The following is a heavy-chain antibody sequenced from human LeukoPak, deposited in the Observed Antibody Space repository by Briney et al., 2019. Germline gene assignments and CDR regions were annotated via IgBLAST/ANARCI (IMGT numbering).Heavy chain of an antibody. CDR2: IKQDGSDK. Sequence: GGSLRLSCAASGFTFTNYYMSWVRQAPGKGLEWVANIKQDGSDKYYVDSVKGRFTISRDNAKSSLYLQMNSLRAEDTAVYYCARDEGGSYYYFWGQGTLVAVSS. J-gene: IGHJ4*02. D-gene: IGHD1-26*01. CDR3: ARDEGGSYYYF. CDR1: GFTFTNYY. V-gene: IGHV3-7*01.